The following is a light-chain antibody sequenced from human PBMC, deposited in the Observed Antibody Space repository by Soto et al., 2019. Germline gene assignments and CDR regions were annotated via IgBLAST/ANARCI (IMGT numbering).Light chain of an antibody. CDR3: SSYRSTTTFGV. J-gene: IGLJ1*01. CDR2: EVS. CDR1: SSDISGYNY. V-gene: IGLV2-14*01. Sequence: QSALTQPASVSGSPGQSITISCTGTSSDISGYNYVSWYQQHPGKAPKVVIYEVSNRPLGVSNRFSASKSGNTASLIISGLQADDEADYFCSSYRSTTTFGVFGTGTKVTVL.